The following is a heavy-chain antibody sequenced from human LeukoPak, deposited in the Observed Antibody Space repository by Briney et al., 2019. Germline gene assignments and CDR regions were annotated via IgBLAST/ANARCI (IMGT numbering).Heavy chain of an antibody. D-gene: IGHD3-16*01. Sequence: GGSLRLSCAASGFTLSDYYMSWIRQAPGKGLEWVSYISSSGSTIYYADSVKGRFTISRDNAKNSLYLQMNSLRAEDTAVYYCARYHQYYDYVAWGQGTLVTVSS. V-gene: IGHV3-11*01. CDR2: ISSSGSTI. CDR1: GFTLSDYY. CDR3: ARYHQYYDYVA. J-gene: IGHJ5*02.